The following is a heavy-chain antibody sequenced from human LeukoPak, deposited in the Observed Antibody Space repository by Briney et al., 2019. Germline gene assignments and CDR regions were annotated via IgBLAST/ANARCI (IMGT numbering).Heavy chain of an antibody. CDR3: AGSGSYRFDY. J-gene: IGHJ4*02. Sequence: GGSLRLSCAASGFTFSSYAMHWVRQAPGKGLEWVAVISYDGSNKYYADSVKGRFTISRGNSKNTLYLQMNSLRDEDTAVYYCAGSGSYRFDYWGQGTLVTVSS. D-gene: IGHD1-26*01. V-gene: IGHV3-30-3*01. CDR2: ISYDGSNK. CDR1: GFTFSSYA.